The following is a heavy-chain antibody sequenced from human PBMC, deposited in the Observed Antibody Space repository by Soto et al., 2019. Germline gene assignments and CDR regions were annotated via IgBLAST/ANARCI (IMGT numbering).Heavy chain of an antibody. CDR3: ARVEVARYCGGGSCYVDY. CDR2: ISAYNGNT. V-gene: IGHV1-18*01. CDR1: GYTFTSYG. Sequence: ASVKVSCKASGYTFTSYGISWVRQAPGQGLEWMGWISAYNGNTNYAQKLQGRVTMTTDTCTSTAYMELRSLRSDDTAVYYCARVEVARYCGGGSCYVDYWGQGTLVTVSS. J-gene: IGHJ4*02. D-gene: IGHD2-15*01.